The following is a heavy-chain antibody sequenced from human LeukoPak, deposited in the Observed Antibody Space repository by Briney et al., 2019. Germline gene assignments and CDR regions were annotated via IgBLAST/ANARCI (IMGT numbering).Heavy chain of an antibody. D-gene: IGHD3-22*01. CDR1: GFTFSRYW. CDR2: IKQDGSEK. CDR3: ARGGYYYDSSGYYLDY. Sequence: GGSLRLSCAASGFTFSRYWMSWVRQARGKGLEGVANIKQDGSEKYYVDSVKGRFTISRDNAKNSLYLQMNSLRAEDTAVYYCARGGYYYDSSGYYLDYWGQGTLVTVSS. J-gene: IGHJ4*02. V-gene: IGHV3-7*01.